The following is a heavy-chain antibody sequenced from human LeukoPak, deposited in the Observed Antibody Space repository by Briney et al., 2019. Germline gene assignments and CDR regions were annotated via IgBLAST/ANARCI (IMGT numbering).Heavy chain of an antibody. V-gene: IGHV3-7*04. CDR1: GFTFSSYW. CDR2: IKQDGSEK. Sequence: GGSLRLSCAASGFTFSSYWMSWVRQAPGKGLEWVANIKQDGSEKNYVDSVKGRFTISRDNAKNSLYLQMNSLRAEDTAVYYCARVKSGYSYGPHYYYYYYMDVWGKGTTATVSS. J-gene: IGHJ6*03. CDR3: ARVKSGYSYGPHYYYYYYMDV. D-gene: IGHD5-18*01.